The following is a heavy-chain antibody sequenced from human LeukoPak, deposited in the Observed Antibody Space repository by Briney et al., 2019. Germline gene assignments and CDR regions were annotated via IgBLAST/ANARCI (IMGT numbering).Heavy chain of an antibody. CDR2: IIPIFGTA. J-gene: IGHJ6*03. CDR3: ARSYGDYVGSYYYYYVDV. D-gene: IGHD4-17*01. Sequence: ASVKVSCKASGGTFSSYAISWVRQAPGQGLEWMGRIIPIFGTANYAQKFQGRVTITTDESTSTAYMELSSLRSEDTAVYYCARSYGDYVGSYYYYYVDVWGKGTTVTVSS. CDR1: GGTFSSYA. V-gene: IGHV1-69*05.